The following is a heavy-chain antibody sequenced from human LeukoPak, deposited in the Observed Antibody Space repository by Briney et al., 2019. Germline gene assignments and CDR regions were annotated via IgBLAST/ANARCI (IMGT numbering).Heavy chain of an antibody. CDR2: INHSGST. D-gene: IGHD3-9*01. V-gene: IGHV4-34*01. Sequence: PSETLSLTCAVYGGSFSGYYWSWIRQPPGKGLEWIGEINHSGSTNYNPSLKSRVTISVDTSKNQFSLKLSSVTAADTAVYYCARHSVLRYFDWLPRPYNWFDPWGQGTLVTVSS. J-gene: IGHJ5*02. CDR1: GGSFSGYY. CDR3: ARHSVLRYFDWLPRPYNWFDP.